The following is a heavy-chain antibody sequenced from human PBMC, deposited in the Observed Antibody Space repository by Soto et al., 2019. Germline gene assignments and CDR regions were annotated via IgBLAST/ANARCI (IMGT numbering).Heavy chain of an antibody. V-gene: IGHV3-48*03. J-gene: IGHJ6*02. CDR3: ARDLGGHCGSTTCPYGLDV. Sequence: GGSLRLSCAASGFTFSSYEMKWVRQAPGKGLEWVSYISSSGSTIHYADSVKGRFTISRGNAKNSLYLQMNSLRAEDTAVYYCARDLGGHCGSTTCPYGLDVWGQGTTVTVSS. CDR1: GFTFSSYE. CDR2: ISSSGSTI. D-gene: IGHD2-2*01.